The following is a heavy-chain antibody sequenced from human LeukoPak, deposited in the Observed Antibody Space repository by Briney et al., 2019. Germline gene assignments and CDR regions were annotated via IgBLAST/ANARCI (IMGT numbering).Heavy chain of an antibody. V-gene: IGHV1-2*02. D-gene: IGHD3-10*01. J-gene: IGHJ6*02. CDR2: INPNSGGT. CDR1: GYTFTGYY. CDR3: ARDRVLLWFGERLYGMDV. Sequence: ASVKVCCKASGYTFTGYYIHWVRHPPGQGLELMGWINPNSGGTNYAQKFQGRVTMTRDTSISTAYMELSRLRSDDTAVYYCARDRVLLWFGERLYGMDVWGQGTTVTVSS.